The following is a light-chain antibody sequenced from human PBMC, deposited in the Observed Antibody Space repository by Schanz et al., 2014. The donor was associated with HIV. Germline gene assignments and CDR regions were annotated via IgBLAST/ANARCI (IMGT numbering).Light chain of an antibody. J-gene: IGKJ1*01. CDR3: LQRTNWPWT. CDR1: QSVSSY. V-gene: IGKV3-11*01. Sequence: EIVLTQSPGTLSLSPGERATLSCRASQSVSSYLAWYQQKPGQAPRLLIYAASTRATGIPDRFSGSGSGTDFSLTISRLEPEDFAVYYCLQRTNWPWTFGQGTKVEIK. CDR2: AAS.